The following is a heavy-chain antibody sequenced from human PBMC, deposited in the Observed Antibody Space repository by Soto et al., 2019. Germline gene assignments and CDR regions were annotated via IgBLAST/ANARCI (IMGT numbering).Heavy chain of an antibody. Sequence: GASVKVSCKASGYTFTSYGISWVRQAPGQGLEWMGWISAYNGNTNYAQKLQGRVTMTTDTSTSTAYMELRSLRSDDTAVYYCARDIVATINLRWFDPWGQGTLVTVSS. CDR3: ARDIVATINLRWFDP. CDR2: ISAYNGNT. CDR1: GYTFTSYG. V-gene: IGHV1-18*01. D-gene: IGHD5-12*01. J-gene: IGHJ5*02.